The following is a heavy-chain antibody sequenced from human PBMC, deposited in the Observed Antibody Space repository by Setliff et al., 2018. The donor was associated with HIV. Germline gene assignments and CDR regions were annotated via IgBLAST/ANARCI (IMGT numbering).Heavy chain of an antibody. CDR2: VDYNGRT. CDR3: ARCRWSHLADY. CDR1: GASISSYY. Sequence: SETLSLTCSVSGASISSYYWSWIRQPPGKGLEWIGYVDYNGRTDYNPSLKSRVTISLDTSKNQVSLKLSSVAAEDTAVYYCARCRWSHLADYWGQGTLVTVSS. D-gene: IGHD2-15*01. J-gene: IGHJ4*02. V-gene: IGHV4-59*12.